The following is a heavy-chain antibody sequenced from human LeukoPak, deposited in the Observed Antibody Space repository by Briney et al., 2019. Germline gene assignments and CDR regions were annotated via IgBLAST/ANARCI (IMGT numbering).Heavy chain of an antibody. J-gene: IGHJ4*02. CDR1: GFTFSDYY. CDR3: ARDRYCSGGSCYWTRDFDY. CDR2: ISSSGSTI. Sequence: NPWGSLRLSCAASGFTFSDYYMSWIRQAPGKGLEWVSYISSSGSTIYYADSVKGRFTISRDNAKNSLYLQMNSLRAEDTAMYYCARDRYCSGGSCYWTRDFDYWGQGTLVTVSS. D-gene: IGHD2-15*01. V-gene: IGHV3-11*04.